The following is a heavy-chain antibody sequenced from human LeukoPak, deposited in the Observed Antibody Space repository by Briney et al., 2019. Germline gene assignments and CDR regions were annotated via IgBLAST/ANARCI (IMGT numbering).Heavy chain of an antibody. J-gene: IGHJ4*02. V-gene: IGHV3-21*01. D-gene: IGHD2-8*01. CDR2: ISSSSNYI. CDR3: ARVYLVDY. CDR1: GFIFSSYS. Sequence: GGSLGLSRAASGFIFSSYSMNWVRQAPGKGLEWVSSISSSSNYIYYADSVKGRFTISRDNAKNSLYLQMNSLRAEDTAVYYCARVYLVDYWGQGTLVIVSS.